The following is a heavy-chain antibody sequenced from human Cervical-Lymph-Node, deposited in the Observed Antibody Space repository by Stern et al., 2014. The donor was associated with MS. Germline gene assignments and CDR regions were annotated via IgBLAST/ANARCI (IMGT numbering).Heavy chain of an antibody. CDR2: IDWDGDK. V-gene: IGHV2-70*04. CDR1: GFSLNTSRMR. Sequence: QVTLKESGPALVEPTQTLTLTCTFSGFSLNTSRMRLPWIRQPPGKALEWLARIDWDGDKFYSTSLRTRLAVSRDTSENQVVLKMTNMDPVDTATYFCARISRKPGATSFDYWGPGTLVTVSS. CDR3: ARISRKPGATSFDY. J-gene: IGHJ4*02. D-gene: IGHD1-26*01.